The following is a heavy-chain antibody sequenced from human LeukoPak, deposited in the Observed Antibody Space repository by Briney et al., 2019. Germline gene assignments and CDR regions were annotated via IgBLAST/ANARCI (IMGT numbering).Heavy chain of an antibody. J-gene: IGHJ6*02. CDR2: ISGDGGST. CDR3: AKDPASYGSTYYYYGMDV. Sequence: GGSLRLSCAASGFTFDDYAMHCVRQAPGKGLEWVSLISGDGGSTYYADSVKGRFTISRDNSKNSLYLQMNSLRTEDTALYYCAKDPASYGSTYYYYGMDVWGQGTTVTVSS. V-gene: IGHV3-43*02. CDR1: GFTFDDYA. D-gene: IGHD5-18*01.